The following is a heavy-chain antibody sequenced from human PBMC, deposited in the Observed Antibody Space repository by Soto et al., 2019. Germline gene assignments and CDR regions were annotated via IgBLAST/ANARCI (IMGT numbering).Heavy chain of an antibody. J-gene: IGHJ6*03. D-gene: IGHD2-2*01. CDR2: INHSGST. CDR3: ASRGGYCSSTSCYYYYYMDV. V-gene: IGHV4-34*01. CDR1: GWSFSGYY. Sequence: PSETLSLTCAFYGWSFSGYYWSWIRQPPGKGLEWIGEINHSGSTNYNPSLKSRVTISVDTSKNQFSLKLSSVTAADTAVYYCASRGGYCSSTSCYYYYYMDVWGKGTTVTVSS.